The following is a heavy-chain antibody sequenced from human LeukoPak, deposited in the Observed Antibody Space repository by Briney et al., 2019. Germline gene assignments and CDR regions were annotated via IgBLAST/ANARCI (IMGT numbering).Heavy chain of an antibody. V-gene: IGHV4-59*01. CDR3: ARGNNPDFWGAYFFDH. CDR1: GGSISSYY. D-gene: IGHD3-3*01. Sequence: SETLSLTCTVSGGSISSYYWSWIRQPPGKGLEWIGYIYYSGSTNYNPSLKSRVTISVDTSKNQFSLKLSSVTAADAAVYYCARGNNPDFWGAYFFDHWGQGTLVTVPS. J-gene: IGHJ4*02. CDR2: IYYSGST.